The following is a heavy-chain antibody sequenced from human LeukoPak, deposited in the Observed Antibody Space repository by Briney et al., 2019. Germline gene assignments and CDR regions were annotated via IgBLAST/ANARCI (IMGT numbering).Heavy chain of an antibody. V-gene: IGHV4-59*11. CDR2: MYYSGTT. Sequence: PSETLSLTCTVSSGSISSHYWSWIRQPPGKGLEWIGYMYYSGTTNYNPSLKSRITISVDTSKNQFSLKLSSVTAADTAVYYCARSRDWFDLWGQGILVTVSS. J-gene: IGHJ5*02. CDR3: ARSRDWFDL. CDR1: SGSISSHY.